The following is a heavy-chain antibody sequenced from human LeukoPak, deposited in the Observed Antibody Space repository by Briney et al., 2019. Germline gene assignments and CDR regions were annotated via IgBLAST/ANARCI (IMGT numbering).Heavy chain of an antibody. CDR2: IKSRTDGGTT. J-gene: IGHJ4*02. CDR3: SGRLDYGDDY. V-gene: IGHV3-15*01. D-gene: IGHD4-17*01. Sequence: GGSLRLSCAASGFTFSNAWMSWVRQAPGKGLEWVGRIKSRTDGGTTDYAAPVKGRFTISRDDSKNTLYLQMNSLKTEDTAVYYCSGRLDYGDDYWGQGTLVTVSS. CDR1: GFTFSNAW.